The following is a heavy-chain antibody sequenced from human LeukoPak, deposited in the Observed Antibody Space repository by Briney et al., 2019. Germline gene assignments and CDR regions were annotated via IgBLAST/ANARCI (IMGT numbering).Heavy chain of an antibody. J-gene: IGHJ5*02. D-gene: IGHD2-2*01. V-gene: IGHV1-18*01. CDR1: GYTFTSYG. CDR2: ISAYNGNT. Sequence: ASVEVSCKASGYTFTSYGISWVRQAPGQGLEWMGWISAYNGNTNYAQKLQGRVTMTTDTSTSTAYMELRSLRSDDTAVYYCARDREYCSSTSCYSARGVHWFDPWGQGTLVTVSS. CDR3: ARDREYCSSTSCYSARGVHWFDP.